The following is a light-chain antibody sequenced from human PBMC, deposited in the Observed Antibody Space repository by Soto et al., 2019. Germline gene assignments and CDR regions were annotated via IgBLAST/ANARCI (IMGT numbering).Light chain of an antibody. Sequence: QSALTQPASVSGSPGQSITISCTGTSSDVGSYNYVSWYQQHPGRAPQLIIYDVSYRPSGVSDRFSGSKSGNTASLTISGLQAADEADYYCSSCSSSSTIFGGGTKVTVL. J-gene: IGLJ2*01. V-gene: IGLV2-14*03. CDR2: DVS. CDR3: SSCSSSSTI. CDR1: SSDVGSYNY.